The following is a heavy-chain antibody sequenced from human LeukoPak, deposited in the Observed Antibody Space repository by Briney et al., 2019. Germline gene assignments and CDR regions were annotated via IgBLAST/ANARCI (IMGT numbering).Heavy chain of an antibody. D-gene: IGHD4-23*01. CDR3: ASRATRDYGGNPFDY. Sequence: SETLSLTCAVSGGSISSGGYSWSWIRQPPGKGPEWIGYIYHSGSTYYNPSLKSRVTISVDRSKNQFSLKLSSVTAADTAVYYCASRATRDYGGNPFDYWGQGTLVTVSS. V-gene: IGHV4-30-2*01. J-gene: IGHJ4*02. CDR1: GGSISSGGYS. CDR2: IYHSGST.